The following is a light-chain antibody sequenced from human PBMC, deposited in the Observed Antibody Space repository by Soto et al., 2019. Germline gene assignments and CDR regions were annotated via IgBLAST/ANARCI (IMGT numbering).Light chain of an antibody. V-gene: IGKV1-12*01. CDR1: QGISTW. Sequence: DIQLTQSPSSVSASVGDRVTITCRASQGISTWLAWYQQKPGKAPKLLIYTASTLQSGVPSRFSGSGSGTDFSLTISSLQPEDSATYYCQQANSIPHTFGQGTKLEIK. CDR2: TAS. CDR3: QQANSIPHT. J-gene: IGKJ2*01.